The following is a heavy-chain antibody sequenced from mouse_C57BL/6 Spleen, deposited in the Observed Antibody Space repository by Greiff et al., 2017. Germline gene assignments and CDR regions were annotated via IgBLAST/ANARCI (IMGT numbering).Heavy chain of an antibody. CDR3: ARWLPNAMDY. Sequence: EVKVVESGGGLVQPGGSLSLSCAASGFTFTDYYMSWVRQPPGKALEWLGFIRNKANGYTTEYSASVKGRFTISRDNSQSILYLQMNALRAEDSATYYCARWLPNAMDYWGQGTSVTVSS. CDR1: GFTFTDYY. V-gene: IGHV7-3*01. CDR2: IRNKANGYTT. J-gene: IGHJ4*01. D-gene: IGHD2-2*01.